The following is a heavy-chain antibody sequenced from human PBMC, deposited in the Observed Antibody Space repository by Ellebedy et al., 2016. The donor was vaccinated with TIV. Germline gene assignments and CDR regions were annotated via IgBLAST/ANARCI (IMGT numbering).Heavy chain of an antibody. CDR2: ISGTGSSTT. J-gene: IGHJ4*02. CDR1: GFTFSSYA. Sequence: PGGSLRLSCAASGFTFSSYAMSWVRQAPGKGLDWVSAISGTGSSTTHYADSVKGRFTISRDNAKNSLYLQMNSLRAEDTAVYFCARSRGVSYWGQGTLVTVSS. CDR3: ARSRGVSY. V-gene: IGHV3-23*01. D-gene: IGHD2-8*01.